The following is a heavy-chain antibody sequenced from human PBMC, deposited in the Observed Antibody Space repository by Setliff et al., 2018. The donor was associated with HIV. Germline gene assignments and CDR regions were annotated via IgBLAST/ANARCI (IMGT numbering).Heavy chain of an antibody. CDR1: GGSISNSSHY. D-gene: IGHD2-8*01. CDR2: INYSGNT. Sequence: PSETLSLTCTVSGGSISNSSHYWDWSRQPPGKGLEWIGTINYSGNTYDNPSLKSRVTISVDTSKNQFSLKLSSVTAADTAVYYCARRGRDGVLIVFETCFDPWGQGTLVTVSS. CDR3: ARRGRDGVLIVFETCFDP. J-gene: IGHJ5*02. V-gene: IGHV4-39*01.